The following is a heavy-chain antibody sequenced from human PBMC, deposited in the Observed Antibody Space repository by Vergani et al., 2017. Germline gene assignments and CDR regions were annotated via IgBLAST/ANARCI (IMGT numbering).Heavy chain of an antibody. V-gene: IGHV5-51*03. CDR1: GYSFTSYW. J-gene: IGHJ6*02. CDR3: ARDRIVVVPPYYYYGMDV. D-gene: IGHD2-2*01. CDR2: IYPGDSDT. Sequence: EVQLVQSGAEVKKPGESLKISCKGSGYSFTSYWIGWVRQMPGKGLEWMGIIYPGDSDTRYSPSFQGRVTISADKSISTAYLQWSSLKASDTAMYYCARDRIVVVPPYYYYGMDVWGQGTTVTVSS.